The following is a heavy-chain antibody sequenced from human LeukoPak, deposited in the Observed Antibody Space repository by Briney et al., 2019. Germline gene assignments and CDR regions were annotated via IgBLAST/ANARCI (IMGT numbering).Heavy chain of an antibody. V-gene: IGHV3-30-3*01. Sequence: GGPLRLSCAASGFTFSSYAMHWVRQAPGKGLEWVAVISYDGSNKYYADSVKGRFTISRDNSKNTLYLQMNSLRAEDTAVYYCARGYGGNSAFYYWGQGTLVTVSS. D-gene: IGHD4-23*01. CDR2: ISYDGSNK. CDR3: ARGYGGNSAFYY. CDR1: GFTFSSYA. J-gene: IGHJ4*02.